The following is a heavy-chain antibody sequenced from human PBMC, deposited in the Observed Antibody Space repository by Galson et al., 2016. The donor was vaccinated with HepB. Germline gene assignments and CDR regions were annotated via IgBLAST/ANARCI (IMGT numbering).Heavy chain of an antibody. Sequence: ETLSLTCAVSGGSISDNNWWSWVRQAPGKGLEWIGDIYHTGSVNCNPSLKSRVIISLDKSKNQFALQLSSVTAADTAVYYCARWSCSGGTCYTSDYWGQGTLVTVSS. V-gene: IGHV4-4*02. D-gene: IGHD2-15*01. CDR2: IYHTGSV. CDR3: ARWSCSGGTCYTSDY. J-gene: IGHJ4*02. CDR1: GGSISDNNW.